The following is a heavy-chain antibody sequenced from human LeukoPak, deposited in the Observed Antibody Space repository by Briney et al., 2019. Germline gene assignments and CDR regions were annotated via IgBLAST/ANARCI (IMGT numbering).Heavy chain of an antibody. Sequence: GASVTVSCKASGYTFISYGITWVRQAPGQGLEWMGRISGHNGNTNYAQKVQGRVTMTTERFTSTAYMELRSLRSDDTAVYYCARDGITPDAFDIWGQGTMVTVSS. CDR1: GYTFISYG. V-gene: IGHV1-18*01. CDR3: ARDGITPDAFDI. D-gene: IGHD3-10*01. J-gene: IGHJ3*02. CDR2: ISGHNGNT.